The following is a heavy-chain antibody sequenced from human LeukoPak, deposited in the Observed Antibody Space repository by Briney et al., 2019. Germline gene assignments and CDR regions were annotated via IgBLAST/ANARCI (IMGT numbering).Heavy chain of an antibody. CDR3: ARVIANWFDP. CDR1: GYTFTGYY. J-gene: IGHJ5*02. D-gene: IGHD2-21*01. CDR2: INPNSGGT. V-gene: IGHV1-2*02. Sequence: GSSVTVSCMSSGYTFTGYYMHWVRPAPGQGLEWMGWINPNSGGTNYAQKFQGRVTMTRDTSISTAYMELSRLRSDDTAVYYCARVIANWFDPWGQGTLVTVSS.